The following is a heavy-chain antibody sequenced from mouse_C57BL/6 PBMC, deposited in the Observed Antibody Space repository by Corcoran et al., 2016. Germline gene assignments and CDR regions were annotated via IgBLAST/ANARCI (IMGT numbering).Heavy chain of an antibody. J-gene: IGHJ3*01. CDR1: GYSFTSYY. D-gene: IGHD2-1*01. Sequence: QVQLQQSGPELVKPGASVKISCKASGYSFTSYYIHWVKQRPGQGLEWIGWIYPGSGNTKYNEKFKGKATLTADTSSSTAYMQLSSLTSEDSAVYYCARGGNPPFAYWGQGTLVTVSA. CDR2: IYPGSGNT. V-gene: IGHV1-66*01. CDR3: ARGGNPPFAY.